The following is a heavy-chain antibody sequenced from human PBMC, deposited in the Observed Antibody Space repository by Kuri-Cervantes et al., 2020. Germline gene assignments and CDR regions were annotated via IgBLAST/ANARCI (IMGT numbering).Heavy chain of an antibody. D-gene: IGHD3-10*01. V-gene: IGHV1-18*01. CDR2: ISTYNGNT. Sequence: ASVKVSCKASGYTFTSYGISWVRQAPGQGLEWMGWISTYNGNTNYAQKLQGRVTMTTDTSTSTVYMELRSLRSDDTAVYYCARGPYYYGSGSYYNGYYYYGMDVWGQGTTVTVSS. J-gene: IGHJ6*02. CDR1: GYTFTSYG. CDR3: ARGPYYYGSGSYYNGYYYYGMDV.